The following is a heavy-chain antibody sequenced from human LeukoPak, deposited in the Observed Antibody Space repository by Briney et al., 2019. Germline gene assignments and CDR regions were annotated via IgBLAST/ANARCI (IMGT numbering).Heavy chain of an antibody. Sequence: SETLSLTCTVSGDSISSGGYYWSWIRQHPGEGLEWIGYIYYSGSTYYNPSLKSRLTISVDTSKNLFSLKLSSVTAADTAVFYCARHTASGLYYFDYWGQGTLVTVSS. CDR2: IYYSGST. V-gene: IGHV4-31*03. CDR3: ARHTASGLYYFDY. CDR1: GDSISSGGYY. D-gene: IGHD3-10*01. J-gene: IGHJ4*02.